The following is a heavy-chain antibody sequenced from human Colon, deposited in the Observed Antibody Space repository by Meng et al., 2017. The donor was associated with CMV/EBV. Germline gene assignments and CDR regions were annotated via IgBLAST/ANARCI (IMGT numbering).Heavy chain of an antibody. V-gene: IGHV5-51*01. CDR3: ARQMATITDYDY. CDR2: IYPNDYDT. CDR1: GYRFTAYW. J-gene: IGHJ4*02. Sequence: CKASGYRFTAYWIAWVRQMPGKGLEWMGIIYPNDYDTRYSPAFQGQVTISADKSTNTAYLQWSSLKASDTATYFCARQMATITDYDYWGQGTLVTVSS. D-gene: IGHD5-24*01.